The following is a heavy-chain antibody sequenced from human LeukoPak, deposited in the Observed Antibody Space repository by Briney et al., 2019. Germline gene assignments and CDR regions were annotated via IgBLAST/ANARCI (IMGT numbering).Heavy chain of an antibody. J-gene: IGHJ4*02. D-gene: IGHD4-17*01. Sequence: SETLSLTCTVSGGSISSSSYYWGWIRQPPGQGLEWIGRIYSSGCNYYNPSLKSRVTISVDTSKNQFSLKLSSVTAADTAVYYCARLMTTVTTLVVGLDYWGQGTLVTVSS. CDR1: GGSISSSSYY. V-gene: IGHV4-39*01. CDR3: ARLMTTVTTLVVGLDY. CDR2: IYSSGCN.